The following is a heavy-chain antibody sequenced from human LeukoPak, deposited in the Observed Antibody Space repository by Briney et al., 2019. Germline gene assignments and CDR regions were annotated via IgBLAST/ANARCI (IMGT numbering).Heavy chain of an antibody. CDR2: ISAYNGNT. V-gene: IGHV1-18*01. CDR3: ARVCFRKNGSGSYVFDY. J-gene: IGHJ4*02. D-gene: IGHD3-10*01. Sequence: ASVKVSCKASGYTFTSYGISWVRQAPGQGLEWMGWISAYNGNTNYAQKLQGRVTMTTDTSTSTAYMELRSLRSDDTAVYYCARVCFRKNGSGSYVFDYWGQGTLVTVSS. CDR1: GYTFTSYG.